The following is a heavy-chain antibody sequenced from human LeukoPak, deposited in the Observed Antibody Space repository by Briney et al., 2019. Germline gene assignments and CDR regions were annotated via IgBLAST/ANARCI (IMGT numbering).Heavy chain of an antibody. D-gene: IGHD2-2*01. J-gene: IGHJ6*03. Sequence: GASVKVSCKASGYTFTSYGISWVRQAPGQGLEWMGWISAYNGNTNYAQKLQGRVTMTTDTSTSTAYMELRSLRSDDTAVYYCVRDERYCSSTSCYYYYYYYMDVWGKGTTVTVSS. V-gene: IGHV1-18*01. CDR2: ISAYNGNT. CDR3: VRDERYCSSTSCYYYYYYYMDV. CDR1: GYTFTSYG.